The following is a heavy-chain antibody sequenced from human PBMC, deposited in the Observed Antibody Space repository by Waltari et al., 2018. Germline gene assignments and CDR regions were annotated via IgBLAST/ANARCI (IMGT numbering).Heavy chain of an antibody. CDR2: INTYNGDT. J-gene: IGHJ5*02. Sequence: QVQLVQSGAEVKKPGASVKVSCKASGYTFTSYGISWVRQAPGQGLEWIGWINTYNGDTDYAQKLQGRVTMTTDKSTSTAYMELLSLRSDDTAVYYCATYCSGGSCYGSFFDPWGQGTLVTVSS. D-gene: IGHD2-15*01. CDR1: GYTFTSYG. V-gene: IGHV1-18*01. CDR3: ATYCSGGSCYGSFFDP.